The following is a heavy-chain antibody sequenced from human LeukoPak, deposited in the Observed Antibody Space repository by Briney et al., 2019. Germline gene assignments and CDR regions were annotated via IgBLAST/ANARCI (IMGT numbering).Heavy chain of an antibody. J-gene: IGHJ4*02. V-gene: IGHV1-18*04. Sequence: ASVKVSCKASGYTFTGYYMHWVRQAPGQGLEWMGWINAYNGNTNYAQKLQGRVTMTTDTSTSTAYMELRSLRADDTAVYYCARELSYGSGSYYDYWGQGTLVTVSS. CDR3: ARELSYGSGSYYDY. D-gene: IGHD3-10*01. CDR2: INAYNGNT. CDR1: GYTFTGYY.